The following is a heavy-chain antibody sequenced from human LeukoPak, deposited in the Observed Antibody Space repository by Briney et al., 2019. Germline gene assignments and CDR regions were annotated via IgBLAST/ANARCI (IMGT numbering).Heavy chain of an antibody. D-gene: IGHD3-10*02. CDR3: ATSRNVGEHAFDI. V-gene: IGHV3-21*01. CDR1: GFTFSSYS. J-gene: IGHJ3*02. Sequence: GGSLRLSCAASGFTFSSYSMNWVRQAPGKGLEWVSVISSSSAFIYYADSVKGRFTISRDNAKNSLYLQMNSLRAEDTAVYYSATSRNVGEHAFDIWGQGTMVTVSS. CDR2: ISSSSAFI.